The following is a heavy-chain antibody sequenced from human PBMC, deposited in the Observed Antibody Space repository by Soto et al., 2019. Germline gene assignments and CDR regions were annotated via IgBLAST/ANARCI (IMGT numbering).Heavy chain of an antibody. CDR2: ISYDGSNE. Sequence: ESGGGVVQPGRSLRLSCSGSGFTFTNYGLHWVRQDPGKGLEWVAAISYDGSNEYYADSVKGRFTISRDYSKKMLYLQMDSLRPEDTAVYYCAKDGAPRYCTRSSCHPAGAYWGQGTLVTVSS. CDR3: AKDGAPRYCTRSSCHPAGAY. CDR1: GFTFTNYG. D-gene: IGHD2-15*01. J-gene: IGHJ4*02. V-gene: IGHV3-30*18.